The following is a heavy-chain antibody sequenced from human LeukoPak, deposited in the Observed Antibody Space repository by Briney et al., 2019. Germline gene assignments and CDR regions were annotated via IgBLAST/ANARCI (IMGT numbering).Heavy chain of an antibody. CDR3: ARDPGDEGPDHFDY. CDR2: ISSSGSTI. CDR1: GFTFSSYE. D-gene: IGHD7-27*01. V-gene: IGHV3-48*03. Sequence: GGSLRLSCAASGFTFSSYEMNWVRQAPGKGLEWVSYISSSGSTIYYADSVKGRFTISRDNAKNSVYLQMNSLRAEDTAIYYCARDPGDEGPDHFDYWGQGTLVTVSS. J-gene: IGHJ4*02.